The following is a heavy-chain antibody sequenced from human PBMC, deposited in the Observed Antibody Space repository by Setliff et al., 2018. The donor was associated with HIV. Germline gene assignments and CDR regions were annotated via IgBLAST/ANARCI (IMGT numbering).Heavy chain of an antibody. Sequence: KSSETLSLTCAVYGGSFSGYYWSWIRQPPGKGPEWIGTLYHSGSPIYNSSLKSRVTISGDPSNNQLSLSLSSVTAADTAVYYCARPVSKYFYGMDVWGLGTTVTVSS. V-gene: IGHV4-34*01. CDR1: GGSFSGYY. CDR2: LYHSGSP. J-gene: IGHJ6*02. CDR3: ARPVSKYFYGMDV.